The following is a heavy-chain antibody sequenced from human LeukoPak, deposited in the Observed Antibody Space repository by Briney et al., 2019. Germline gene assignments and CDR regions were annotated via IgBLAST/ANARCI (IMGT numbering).Heavy chain of an antibody. V-gene: IGHV3-30*18. D-gene: IGHD1-1*01. J-gene: IGHJ3*02. CDR1: GFTFSSYG. CDR3: AKLPGTGPDAFDI. Sequence: GGSLRLSCAASGFTFSSYGMHWVRQAPGKGLEWVAVISYDGSNKYYADSVKGRFTISRDNSKNTLYLQMNSPRAEDTAVYYCAKLPGTGPDAFDIWGQGTMVTVSS. CDR2: ISYDGSNK.